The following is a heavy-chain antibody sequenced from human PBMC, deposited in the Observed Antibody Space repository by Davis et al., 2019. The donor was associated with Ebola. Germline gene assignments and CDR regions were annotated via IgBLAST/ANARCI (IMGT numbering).Heavy chain of an antibody. J-gene: IGHJ4*02. D-gene: IGHD6-13*01. CDR3: ARVQQQLVPDFAS. CDR1: GYTFTDYW. V-gene: IGHV5-51*01. CDR2: IYPRDSDT. Sequence: GESLKISCKGSGYTFTDYWIGWVRQMPGKGLEWVAIIYPRDSDTRYSSSFQGRISISVDKSIHTAYLHLSSLRASDTGMYYCARVQQQLVPDFASWGQGTLITVSS.